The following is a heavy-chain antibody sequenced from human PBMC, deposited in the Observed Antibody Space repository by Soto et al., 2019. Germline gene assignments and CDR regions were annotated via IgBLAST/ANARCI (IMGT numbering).Heavy chain of an antibody. CDR2: ISYNGGGT. D-gene: IGHD6-19*01. J-gene: IGHJ4*02. V-gene: IGHV3-23*01. Sequence: PGGSLRLSCAASGFTFSKYAMTWARQAPGKGLEWVSAISYNGGGTYYVDSVKGRFTVSRDNSKNTLYLQMNSLRAEDTAVYYCAKVPSIAVAGYSDYWGQGTLVTVSS. CDR1: GFTFSKYA. CDR3: AKVPSIAVAGYSDY.